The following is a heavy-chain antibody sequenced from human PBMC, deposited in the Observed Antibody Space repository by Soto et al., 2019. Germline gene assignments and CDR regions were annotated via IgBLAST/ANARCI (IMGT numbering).Heavy chain of an antibody. J-gene: IGHJ4*02. V-gene: IGHV4-34*01. Sequence: SETLSLTCAVYGGSFTGYYWDWIRQPPGKGLEWIGEINHSGSTNYNPSLKSRVTISVDTSKNQFSLKLSSVTAADTAVYYCARGKMITFGGVIVDYFDYWGQGALVTVSS. CDR3: ARGKMITFGGVIVDYFDY. CDR1: GGSFTGYY. CDR2: INHSGST. D-gene: IGHD3-16*02.